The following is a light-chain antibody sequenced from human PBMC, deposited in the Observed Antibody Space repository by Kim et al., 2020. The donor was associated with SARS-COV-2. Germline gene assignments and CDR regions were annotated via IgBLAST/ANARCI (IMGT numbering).Light chain of an antibody. V-gene: IGLV1-44*01. Sequence: GQRVTLSCSGTSTNIGKYPVHWYQQLPGTAPKLLIYTTDQRPSGVPDRFSGSKSGTLASLVISGLQSDDEAEYYCAAWDANLNGPVFGGGTQLTVL. CDR1: STNIGKYP. CDR3: AAWDANLNGPV. J-gene: IGLJ2*01. CDR2: TTD.